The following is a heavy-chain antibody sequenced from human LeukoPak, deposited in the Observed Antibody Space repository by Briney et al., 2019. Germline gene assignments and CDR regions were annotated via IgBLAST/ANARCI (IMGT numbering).Heavy chain of an antibody. CDR3: ANRYCSGGSCHRDY. J-gene: IGHJ4*02. CDR1: GFTFSNYG. D-gene: IGHD2-15*01. V-gene: IGHV3-30*02. CDR2: IQYDGSNK. Sequence: PGGSLRLSCAASGFTFSNYGMHWVRQAPGKGLEGVAFIQYDGSNKYYADSVKGRFTISRDNSKNTLYLQMNSLRAEDTALYYCANRYCSGGSCHRDYWGQGTLVTVSS.